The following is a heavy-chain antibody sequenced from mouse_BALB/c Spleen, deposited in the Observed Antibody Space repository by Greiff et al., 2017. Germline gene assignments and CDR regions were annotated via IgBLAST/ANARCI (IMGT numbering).Heavy chain of an antibody. CDR3: ARNNDGFDY. V-gene: IGHV2-2*02. CDR2: IWSGGST. J-gene: IGHJ2*01. Sequence: VKVVESGPGLVQPSQSLSITCTVSGFSLTSYGVHWVRQSPGKGLEWLGVIWSGGSTDYNAAFISRLSISKDNSKSQVFFKMNSLQANDTAIYYCARNNDGFDYWGQGTTLTVSS. CDR1: GFSLTSYG. D-gene: IGHD2-12*01.